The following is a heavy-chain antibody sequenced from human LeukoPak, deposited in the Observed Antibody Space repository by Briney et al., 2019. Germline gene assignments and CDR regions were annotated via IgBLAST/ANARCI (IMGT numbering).Heavy chain of an antibody. J-gene: IGHJ4*02. Sequence: SETLSLTCSVSGGSVNSGRNYWSWIRQPPGKGLEWIGYIQYSGCTNYKPSLKSRVTISLDTSKNQFFLNLSSVTAADTAVYYCASGGSYYVLDYWGQGTLVTVSS. CDR3: ASGGSYYVLDY. CDR2: IQYSGCT. CDR1: GGSVNSGRNY. V-gene: IGHV4-61*01. D-gene: IGHD1-26*01.